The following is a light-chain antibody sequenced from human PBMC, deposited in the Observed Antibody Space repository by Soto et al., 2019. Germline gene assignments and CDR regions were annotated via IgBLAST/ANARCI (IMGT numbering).Light chain of an antibody. CDR3: QQYNTYSLLT. CDR1: QTVSRY. Sequence: DIQLTQSPSSLSASVGDTVTITCRASQTVSRYLNWYQQKSGTAPKLLIYAASTLHTGVPSRFSGRGSGTEFTLTISSLQPDDFATYYCQQYNTYSLLTFGGGTMVDIK. CDR2: AAS. J-gene: IGKJ4*01. V-gene: IGKV1-9*01.